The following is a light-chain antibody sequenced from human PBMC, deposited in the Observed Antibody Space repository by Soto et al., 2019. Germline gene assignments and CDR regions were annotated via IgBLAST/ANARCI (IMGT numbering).Light chain of an antibody. Sequence: QSALTQPRSVSGSPGQSVTISCTGTSGYVGGYHFVSWYQQHPGKAPTLMIFDVSQRPSGVPDRFSGSKSGNTASLTISGLQADDEADYYCCSYGGSYTWVFGGGTKLTVL. CDR2: DVS. CDR1: SGYVGGYHF. V-gene: IGLV2-11*01. CDR3: CSYGGSYTWV. J-gene: IGLJ3*02.